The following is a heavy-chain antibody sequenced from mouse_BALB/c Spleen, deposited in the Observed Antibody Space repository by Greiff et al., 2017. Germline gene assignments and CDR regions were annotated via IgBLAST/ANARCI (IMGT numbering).Heavy chain of an antibody. Sequence: EVKLMESGGGLVQPGGSRKLSCAASGFTFSSFGMHWVRQAPEKGLEWVAYISSGSSTMYYADTVKGRFTISRDNPKNTLFLQMTSLRSEDTAMYYCARSGYRSSHYFDYWGQGTTLTVSS. CDR2: ISSGSSTM. D-gene: IGHD2-14*01. CDR1: GFTFSSFG. J-gene: IGHJ2*01. V-gene: IGHV5-17*02. CDR3: ARSGYRSSHYFDY.